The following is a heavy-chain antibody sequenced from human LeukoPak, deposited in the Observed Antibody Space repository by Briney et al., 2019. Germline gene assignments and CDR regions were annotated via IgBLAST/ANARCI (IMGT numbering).Heavy chain of an antibody. J-gene: IGHJ6*03. CDR1: GFTFSDYY. D-gene: IGHD2-2*01. CDR3: ARGTCCSSTSCPYGYYMDV. CDR2: ISSSGSTI. Sequence: GGSLRLSCAASGFTFSDYYMSWIRQAPGKGLEWVSYISSSGSTIYYADSVKGRFTISRDNAKNSLYLQMNSLRAEDTAVYYCARGTCCSSTSCPYGYYMDVWGKGTTVTVSS. V-gene: IGHV3-11*04.